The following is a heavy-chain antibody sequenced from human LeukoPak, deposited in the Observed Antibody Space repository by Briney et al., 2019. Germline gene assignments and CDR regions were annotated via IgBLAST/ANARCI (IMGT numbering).Heavy chain of an antibody. CDR2: IYYSGST. CDR3: ARRYCSGGTCYGDY. CDR1: AGSISSYY. J-gene: IGHJ4*02. Sequence: SETLSLTCTVSAGSISSYYWSWIRQPPGKGLEWIGHIYYSGSTNYNPSLKSRVTISVDTSKNQFSLKLSSVTAADTAVYYCARRYCSGGTCYGDYWGQGTLVTVSS. V-gene: IGHV4-59*08. D-gene: IGHD2-15*01.